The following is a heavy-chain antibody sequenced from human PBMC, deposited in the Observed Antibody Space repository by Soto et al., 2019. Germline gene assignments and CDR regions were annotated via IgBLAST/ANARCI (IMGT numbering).Heavy chain of an antibody. CDR3: AKDGGKDGYFGNWFDP. CDR1: GGTFSNYA. CDR2: IIPIFGSA. D-gene: IGHD5-12*01. V-gene: IGHV1-69*15. Sequence: QVQLVQSGAKVKKPGSSVKVSCKASGGTFSNYAITWVGQAPGQRLEWLGRIIPIFGSANFAQKFQGRVTLTADESTTTAYMELSNLRSDDTAVYYCAKDGGKDGYFGNWFDPWGQGTLVTVSS. J-gene: IGHJ5*02.